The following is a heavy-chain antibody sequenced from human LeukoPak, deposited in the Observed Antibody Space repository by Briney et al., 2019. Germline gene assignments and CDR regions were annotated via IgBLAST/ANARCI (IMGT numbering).Heavy chain of an antibody. CDR3: AKAGYSYGTNFDY. J-gene: IGHJ4*02. D-gene: IGHD5-18*01. V-gene: IGHV3-23*01. CDR1: GFSFSSYA. CDR2: ISGSGGST. Sequence: GGSLRLSCAASGFSFSSYAMSWVRQAPGKGLEWVSAISGSGGSTYYADSVRGRFTISRDNSKNTLYLQMNSLRAEDTAVYYCAKAGYSYGTNFDYWGQGTLVTVSS.